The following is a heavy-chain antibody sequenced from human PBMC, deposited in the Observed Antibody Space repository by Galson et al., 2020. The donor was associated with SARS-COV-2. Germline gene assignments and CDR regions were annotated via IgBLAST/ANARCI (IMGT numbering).Heavy chain of an antibody. J-gene: IGHJ6*02. Sequence: GGSLRLSCAASGFTFSSYSMNWVRQAPGKGLEWVSSISSSSSYIYYADPVKGRFTISRDNAKNSLYLEMNGLRAEDTAVYYCARVVANLGVRVLYGMDVWGQGTTVTVSS. D-gene: IGHD2-15*01. V-gene: IGHV3-21*01. CDR3: ARVVANLGVRVLYGMDV. CDR2: ISSSSSYI. CDR1: GFTFSSYS.